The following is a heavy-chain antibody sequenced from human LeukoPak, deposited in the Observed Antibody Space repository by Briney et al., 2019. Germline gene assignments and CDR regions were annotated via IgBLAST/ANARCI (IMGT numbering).Heavy chain of an antibody. V-gene: IGHV3-23*01. CDR1: GFFFTSHA. D-gene: IGHD3-9*01. Sequence: PGGSLRLSCAASGFFFTSHAMNWVRQAPGKGLEWVARISISGDDTYYGDSVKGRFTISRDNANNSLYLHMKSLRVDDTGVYYCVKGGVRKTIYNWFDPWGQGNLVTVSS. J-gene: IGHJ5*02. CDR3: VKGGVRKTIYNWFDP. CDR2: ISISGDDT.